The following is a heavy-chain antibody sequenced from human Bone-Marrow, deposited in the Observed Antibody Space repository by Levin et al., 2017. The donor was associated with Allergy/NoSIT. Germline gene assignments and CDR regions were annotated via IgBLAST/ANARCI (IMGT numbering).Heavy chain of an antibody. D-gene: IGHD6-19*01. Sequence: PGGSLRLSCAASGLTFSSYAMSWVRQAPGKGLEWVSGTSGNGGYKYYADFVKGRFTISRDNSKNTLYLQMNSLRAEDTAIYYCAKANSAVADQNPFDNWGQGTLVTVSS. J-gene: IGHJ4*02. CDR3: AKANSAVADQNPFDN. CDR2: TSGNGGYK. CDR1: GLTFSSYA. V-gene: IGHV3-23*01.